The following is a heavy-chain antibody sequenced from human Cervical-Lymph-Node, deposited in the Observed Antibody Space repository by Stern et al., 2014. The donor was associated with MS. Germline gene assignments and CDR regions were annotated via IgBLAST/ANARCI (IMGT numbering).Heavy chain of an antibody. Sequence: QVQLVQSGAEVKKPGASVKVSCKASGYSFTSHYMHWVRQAPGQGLEWVGIINPSGDSASYSQNLQGRVTMTRDTSTSTVYMELSSLRSEDTAVYYCASGTGSKRPTGNYWGQGTLVTVSS. CDR3: ASGTGSKRPTGNY. D-gene: IGHD3/OR15-3a*01. CDR2: INPSGDSA. CDR1: GYSFTSHY. V-gene: IGHV1-46*01. J-gene: IGHJ4*02.